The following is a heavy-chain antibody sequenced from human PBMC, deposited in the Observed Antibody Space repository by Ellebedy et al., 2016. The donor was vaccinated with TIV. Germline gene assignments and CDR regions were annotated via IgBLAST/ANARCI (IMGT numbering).Heavy chain of an antibody. CDR3: ARGRYYDILTGYYTSNYFDY. Sequence: ASVKVSXXASGYTFTSYAMHWVRQAPGQRLEWMGWINAGNGNTKYSQKFQGRVTITRDTSASTAYMELSSLRSEDTAVYYCARGRYYDILTGYYTSNYFDYWGQGTLVTVSS. V-gene: IGHV1-3*01. CDR1: GYTFTSYA. D-gene: IGHD3-9*01. CDR2: INAGNGNT. J-gene: IGHJ4*02.